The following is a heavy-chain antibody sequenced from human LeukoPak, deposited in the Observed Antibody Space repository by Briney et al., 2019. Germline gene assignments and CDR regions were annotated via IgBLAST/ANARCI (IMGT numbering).Heavy chain of an antibody. D-gene: IGHD6-13*01. Sequence: PGGSLRLSCAASGFTFSSYAMSWVRQAPGKGLEWVSGIRSSGDITSYADSVKGRFTISRDNSKNTLFLQMNSLRAEDTAVYYCAKDRGAAADFNYWGQGTLVTVSS. CDR1: GFTFSSYA. J-gene: IGHJ4*02. CDR2: IRSSGDIT. V-gene: IGHV3-23*01. CDR3: AKDRGAAADFNY.